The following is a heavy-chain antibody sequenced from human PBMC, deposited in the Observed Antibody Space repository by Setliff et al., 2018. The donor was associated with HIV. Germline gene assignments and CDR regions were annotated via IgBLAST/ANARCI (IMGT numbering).Heavy chain of an antibody. Sequence: ASVKVSCKASNYTFTNCAITWVRQAPGQRPEWMGWISAYDGDTKYAQKFHNRLSMAADTSTTTAYMDLRGLTSDDTGVYYCARVGLSAVPFPTVYWGQGTLVTVSS. CDR1: NYTFTNCA. V-gene: IGHV1-18*01. J-gene: IGHJ4*02. CDR2: ISAYDGDT. D-gene: IGHD4-4*01. CDR3: ARVGLSAVPFPTVY.